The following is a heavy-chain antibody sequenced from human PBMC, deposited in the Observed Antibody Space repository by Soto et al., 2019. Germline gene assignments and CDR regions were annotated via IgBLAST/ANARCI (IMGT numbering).Heavy chain of an antibody. J-gene: IGHJ5*02. CDR2: IYYSGST. CDR3: ARHDHYYDSSGYSDKPYNWFDP. D-gene: IGHD3-22*01. Sequence: TSETLSLTCTVSGDSISSGDYYWSWIRQPPGKGLEWIGCIYYSGSTYYNPSLKSRVTISVDTSKNQFSLKLSSVTAADTAVYYCARHDHYYDSSGYSDKPYNWFDPWGQGTLVTVSS. CDR1: GDSISSGDYY. V-gene: IGHV4-39*01.